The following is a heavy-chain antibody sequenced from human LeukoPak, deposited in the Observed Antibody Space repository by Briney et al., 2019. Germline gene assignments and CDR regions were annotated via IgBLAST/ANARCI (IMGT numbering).Heavy chain of an antibody. V-gene: IGHV3-30*02. CDR2: IRYDGSNE. J-gene: IGHJ4*02. CDR3: AAPPGSGYSHY. D-gene: IGHD6-13*01. CDR1: GFTFSNYA. Sequence: GEALRLSCAASGFTFSNYALSWVRQAPGKGLEWVAFIRYDGSNEYYADSVKGRFTISRDNSKNTLYLQMNSLRAEDTAVYYCAAPPGSGYSHYWGQGTLVTVSS.